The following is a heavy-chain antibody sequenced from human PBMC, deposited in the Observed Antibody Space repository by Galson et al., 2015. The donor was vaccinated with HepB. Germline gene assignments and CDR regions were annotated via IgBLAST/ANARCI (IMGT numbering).Heavy chain of an antibody. J-gene: IGHJ1*01. V-gene: IGHV1-2*06. Sequence: SVKVSCKASGYTFTGYYMHWVRQAPGQGLEWMGRINPNSGGTNYAQKFQGRVTMTRDTSISTAYMELSRLRSDDTAVYYCARDHIVVVTAIYHAEYFQHWGQGTLVTVSS. D-gene: IGHD2-21*02. CDR3: ARDHIVVVTAIYHAEYFQH. CDR1: GYTFTGYY. CDR2: INPNSGGT.